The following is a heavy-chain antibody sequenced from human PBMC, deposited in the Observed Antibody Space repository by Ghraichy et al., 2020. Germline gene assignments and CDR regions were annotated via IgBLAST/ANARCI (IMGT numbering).Heavy chain of an antibody. CDR3: ARARRILTTRTRYFDL. D-gene: IGHD1-14*01. V-gene: IGHV3-74*01. Sequence: LSLTCEVSGFTFTSQWMHWVRQAPGKGLVWVSRINTDGSTTNYADSVKGRFTISRDNDKNTVYLQMNSLRAEDTAVYYCARARRILTTRTRYFDLWGLGTLITVSS. J-gene: IGHJ2*01. CDR1: GFTFTSQW. CDR2: INTDGSTT.